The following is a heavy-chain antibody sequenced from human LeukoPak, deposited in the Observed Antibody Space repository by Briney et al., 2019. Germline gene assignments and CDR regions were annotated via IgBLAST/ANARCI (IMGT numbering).Heavy chain of an antibody. CDR2: IDYSGST. J-gene: IGHJ4*02. V-gene: IGHV4-59*08. CDR3: ARHGSAYSIDY. D-gene: IGHD6-25*01. Sequence: PSETLSLTCTVSGVSISTYYWSWIRQPPGKGLEWIGYIDYSGSTKNPSLKSRVSISVDTSKNQFSLKLSSVTAADTAVYLCARHGSAYSIDYWGQGTLVTVSS. CDR1: GVSISTYY.